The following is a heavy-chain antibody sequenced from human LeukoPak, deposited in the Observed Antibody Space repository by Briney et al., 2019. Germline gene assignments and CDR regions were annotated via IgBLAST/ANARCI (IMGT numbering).Heavy chain of an antibody. CDR1: GFTFSDYS. J-gene: IGHJ4*02. CDR3: ATPIRLYCGSTSCYNFAY. V-gene: IGHV3-23*01. CDR2: ISGXGGST. D-gene: IGHD2-2*02. Sequence: GGSLRLSCAVSGFTFSDYSINWVRQAPXXXXEWVSTISGXGGSTFYADSVKGRFTISRDNSRDTLYLQMNSLRAEDTALYYCATPIRLYCGSTSCYNFAYWGQGALVTVSS.